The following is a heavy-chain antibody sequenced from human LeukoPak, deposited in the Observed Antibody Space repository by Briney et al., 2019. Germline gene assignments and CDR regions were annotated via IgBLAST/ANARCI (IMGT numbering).Heavy chain of an antibody. D-gene: IGHD3-9*01. V-gene: IGHV3-11*06. CDR2: ISSSVTNT. CDR1: GFTFSDYY. J-gene: IGHJ5*02. Sequence: GGSLRLSRAASGFTFSDYYMSWLRQAPGKGLEWVSYISSSVTNTNYADSVKGRFTISRDNAKTSLYLQMNSLRGDDTAVYYCARKENILTGYYDHWGQGTLVTVSS. CDR3: ARKENILTGYYDH.